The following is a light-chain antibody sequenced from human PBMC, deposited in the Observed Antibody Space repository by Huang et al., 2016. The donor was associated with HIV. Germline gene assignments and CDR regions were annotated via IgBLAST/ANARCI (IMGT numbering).Light chain of an antibody. CDR2: AAS. V-gene: IGKV1-27*01. CDR3: QKYNSVPFT. J-gene: IGKJ2*01. CDR1: QVISDY. Sequence: DIQMTQSPSSLSASVGDRITITCRASQVISDYLAWYQQKPGKVPKLLIYAASNLQSGVPSRFSGSGSGTEFTLTICSLQPEDVATYYCQKYNSVPFTFGQGTKLEIK.